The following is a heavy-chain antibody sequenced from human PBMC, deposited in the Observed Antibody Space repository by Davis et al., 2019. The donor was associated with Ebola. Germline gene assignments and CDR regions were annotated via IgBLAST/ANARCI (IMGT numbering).Heavy chain of an antibody. D-gene: IGHD3-22*01. CDR3: ARGGLSRLDH. J-gene: IGHJ4*02. CDR2: ITKI. V-gene: IGHV3-21*06. CDR1: GFTFNNYA. Sequence: GESLKISCAASGFTFNNYAMNWVRQAPGKGPEWVSSITKIYYADSVKGRFTISRDNAKNSPYLQMNSLRVDDTAVYYCARGGLSRLDHWGQGTVVTVSS.